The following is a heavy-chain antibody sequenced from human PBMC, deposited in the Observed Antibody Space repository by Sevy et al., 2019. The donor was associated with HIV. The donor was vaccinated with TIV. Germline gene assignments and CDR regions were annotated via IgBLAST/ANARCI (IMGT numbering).Heavy chain of an antibody. CDR1: GFTFDTYW. CDR3: ARRFLDV. J-gene: IGHJ4*02. Sequence: GGSLRLSCAASGFTFDTYWMQWVRPAPGKGLEWVANIRQGGGEIYYSDSVKGRFTISRDNAKESRFLQMTNLKVEDSGIYYCARRFLDVWGQGVLVTVSS. CDR2: IRQGGGEI. D-gene: IGHD3-16*01. V-gene: IGHV3-7*01.